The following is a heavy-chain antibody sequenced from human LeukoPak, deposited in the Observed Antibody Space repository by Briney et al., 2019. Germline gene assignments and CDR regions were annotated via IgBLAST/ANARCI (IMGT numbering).Heavy chain of an antibody. Sequence: SVKVSCKASGGTFSGYAISWVRQAPGQGLEWMGGIIPIFGTANYAQKFQGRVTITADESTSTAYMELSSLRSEDTAVYYCARDPLDYDILTGLGSFDYWGQGTLVTVSS. CDR2: IIPIFGTA. CDR1: GGTFSGYA. V-gene: IGHV1-69*13. D-gene: IGHD3-9*01. J-gene: IGHJ4*02. CDR3: ARDPLDYDILTGLGSFDY.